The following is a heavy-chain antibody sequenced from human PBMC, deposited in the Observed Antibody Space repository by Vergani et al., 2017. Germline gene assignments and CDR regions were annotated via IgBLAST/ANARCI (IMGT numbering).Heavy chain of an antibody. CDR1: GSSISTGYY. Sequence: QVQLQESGPGLVKPSETLSLTCAVSGSSISTGYYWGWIRQPPGKGLRWIGSIYHSGSTSYNPSLKSRVTISVDTSRNQFSLKLTSVTAADTAVYYCARHLNGASGSYRDFDSWGQGTLVTVSS. CDR3: ARHLNGASGSYRDFDS. J-gene: IGHJ4*02. D-gene: IGHD3-10*01. V-gene: IGHV4-38-2*01. CDR2: IYHSGST.